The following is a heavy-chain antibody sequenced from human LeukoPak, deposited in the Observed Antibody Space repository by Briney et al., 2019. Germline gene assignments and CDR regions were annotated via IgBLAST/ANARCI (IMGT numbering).Heavy chain of an antibody. D-gene: IGHD4-11*01. V-gene: IGHV3-23*01. CDR1: GFTFSSYA. J-gene: IGHJ4*02. CDR3: AKCLGDCGNYYFDY. CDR2: ISGSGGST. Sequence: GASLRLSCAASGFTFSSYAMSWVRQAPGKGLEWVSAISGSGGSTYYADSVKGRFTISRDNSKNTLYLQMNSLRAEDAAVYYCAKCLGDCGNYYFDYWGQGTLVTVSS.